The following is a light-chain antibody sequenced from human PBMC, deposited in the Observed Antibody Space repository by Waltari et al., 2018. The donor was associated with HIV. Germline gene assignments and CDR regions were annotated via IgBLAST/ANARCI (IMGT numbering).Light chain of an antibody. CDR1: TIGTKD. CDR3: QVWHYSVV. CDR2: NDR. V-gene: IGLV3-9*01. Sequence: SYELTQPFSVSVALGQTVRITCGGSTIGTKDVHWYQQSPGQAPLLVIFNDRNRPSGIPERFSGSKSRNTATLTISGAQAGDEADYYCQVWHYSVVFGGGTKLTVL. J-gene: IGLJ3*02.